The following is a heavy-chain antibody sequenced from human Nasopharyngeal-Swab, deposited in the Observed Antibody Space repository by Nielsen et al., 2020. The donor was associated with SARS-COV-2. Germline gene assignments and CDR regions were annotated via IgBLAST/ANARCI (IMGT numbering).Heavy chain of an antibody. CDR3: AKEYSSSWSTHFDY. J-gene: IGHJ4*02. D-gene: IGHD6-13*01. V-gene: IGHV3-30*18. CDR1: GFTFSSYG. CDR2: ISYDGSNK. Sequence: GESLKISCAASGFTFSSYGMHWVRQAPGKGLEWVAVISYDGSNKYYADSVKGRFTISRDNSKNTLYLQMNSLGAEDTAVYYCAKEYSSSWSTHFDYWGQGTLVTVSS.